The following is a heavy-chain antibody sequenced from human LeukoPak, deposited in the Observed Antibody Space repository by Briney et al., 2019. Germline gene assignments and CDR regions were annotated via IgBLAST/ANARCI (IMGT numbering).Heavy chain of an antibody. J-gene: IGHJ4*02. Sequence: ASVNVPCKASGDNFSTYSFIWVRQAPGQGLEWMGGIMPIFDTSNYAQKFQGRVTITADESTSTAYMELRSLTSEDTAVYYCARDPSKIRGVKAFEYGGEGPLVGVSS. CDR3: ARDPSKIRGVKAFEY. CDR2: IMPIFDTS. CDR1: GDNFSTYS. D-gene: IGHD3-10*01. V-gene: IGHV1-69*13.